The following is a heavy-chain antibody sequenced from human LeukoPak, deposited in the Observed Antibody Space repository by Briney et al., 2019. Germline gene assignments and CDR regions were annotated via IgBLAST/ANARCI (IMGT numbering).Heavy chain of an antibody. V-gene: IGHV3-74*01. CDR2: IKNVGSVT. CDR3: ATGHSYGYDY. J-gene: IGHJ4*02. Sequence: GGSLRLSCAASGFTFSSYSMSWVRQAPGKGLEWVSLIKNVGSVTRYADSVKGRFIISRDDAKNTLDLQMNSLKVDDTAVYYCATGHSYGYDYWGQGILVTVSS. CDR1: GFTFSSYS. D-gene: IGHD5-18*01.